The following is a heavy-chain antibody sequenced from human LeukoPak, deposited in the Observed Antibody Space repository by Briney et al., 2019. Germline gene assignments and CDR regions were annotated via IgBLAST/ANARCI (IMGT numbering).Heavy chain of an antibody. V-gene: IGHV3-7*01. Sequence: PGGSLRLSCAASGFTFSSYWMSWVRQAPGKGLEWVANVKQDGSEKYYVDSVKGRFTISRDNAKNSLYLQMNSLRAEDTAVYYCARGGGEYYYDSSGLFDYWGQGTLVTVSS. CDR1: GFTFSSYW. CDR3: ARGGGEYYYDSSGLFDY. J-gene: IGHJ4*02. D-gene: IGHD3-22*01. CDR2: VKQDGSEK.